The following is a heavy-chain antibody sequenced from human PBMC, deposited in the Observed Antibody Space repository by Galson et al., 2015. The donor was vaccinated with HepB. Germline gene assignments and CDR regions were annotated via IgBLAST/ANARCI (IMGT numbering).Heavy chain of an antibody. CDR2: ISGSGGNT. Sequence: SLRLSCAASGFTFSTYVMSWVRQAPGKGLQWVAGISGSGGNTDFADSVKGRFTSPRDNSKKTLFLQMSSLRAEDTAVYYCAKGGVNWYFDLWGRGTLVFVSS. J-gene: IGHJ2*01. V-gene: IGHV3-23*01. CDR1: GFTFSTYV. CDR3: AKGGVNWYFDL. D-gene: IGHD2-21*01.